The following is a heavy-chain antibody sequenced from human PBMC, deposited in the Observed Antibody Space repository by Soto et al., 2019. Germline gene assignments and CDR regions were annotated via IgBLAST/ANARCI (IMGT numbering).Heavy chain of an antibody. D-gene: IGHD3-22*01. CDR1: GYSFTSYW. CDR3: ARLPYYYDSSGYYYRWFDP. J-gene: IGHJ5*02. V-gene: IGHV5-51*01. CDR2: IYPGDSDT. Sequence: GESLKISCKGSGYSFTSYWIGWVRQMPGKGLEWMGIIYPGDSDTRYSPSFQGQVTISADKSISTAYLQWSSLKASDTAMYYCARLPYYYDSSGYYYRWFDPWGQGTLVTAPQ.